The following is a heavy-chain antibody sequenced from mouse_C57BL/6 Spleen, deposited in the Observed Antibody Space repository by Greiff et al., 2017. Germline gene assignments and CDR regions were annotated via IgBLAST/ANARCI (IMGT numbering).Heavy chain of an antibody. D-gene: IGHD2-3*01. CDR3: EREWDGYYVWYFDV. Sequence: VQLQQPGAELVKPGASVKLSCKASGYTFTSYWMHWVKQRPGRGLEWIGRMDPNSGGTKYNEKFKSKATLTVDKPTSTAYMQLSSLTSEDVAVYYCEREWDGYYVWYFDVWGTGTTVTVSS. CDR1: GYTFTSYW. CDR2: MDPNSGGT. V-gene: IGHV1-72*01. J-gene: IGHJ1*03.